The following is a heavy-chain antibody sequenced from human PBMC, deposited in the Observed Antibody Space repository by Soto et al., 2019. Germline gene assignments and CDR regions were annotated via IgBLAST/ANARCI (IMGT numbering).Heavy chain of an antibody. CDR2: IYGDSRSET. CDR1: GIKFSDAW. Sequence: EVPLVESGGGLVKPGESLRLSCVVSGIKFSDAWMNWVRQTPGKGLEWVGRIYGDSRSETAAPVKGRFTISRDNSKDTLYLEMSTLGVDDTAVYFCVWQARYTSNFHWGQGTLVTVSS. CDR3: VWQARYTSNFH. V-gene: IGHV3-15*07. D-gene: IGHD6-13*01. J-gene: IGHJ4*02.